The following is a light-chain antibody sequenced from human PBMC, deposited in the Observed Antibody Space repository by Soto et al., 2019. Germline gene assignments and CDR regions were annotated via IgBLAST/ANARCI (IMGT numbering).Light chain of an antibody. V-gene: IGLV2-11*01. CDR2: DVS. Sequence: QSALTQPRSVSGSPGQSVTISCTGTSSDVGGYNYVSWYQHHPGKAPKLMIYDVSKRPSGVPDRFSGSKSGITASLTISGIQAEDEADYYCCSYAGSYTHYVFGTGTKLTVL. J-gene: IGLJ1*01. CDR3: CSYAGSYTHYV. CDR1: SSDVGGYNY.